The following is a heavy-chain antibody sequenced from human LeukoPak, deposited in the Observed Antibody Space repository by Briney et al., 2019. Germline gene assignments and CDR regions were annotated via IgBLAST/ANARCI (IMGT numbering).Heavy chain of an antibody. V-gene: IGHV3-33*01. CDR2: IWYDGSNK. D-gene: IGHD2-2*02. CDR1: GFTFSSYG. CDR3: ARESPYCSSTSCYKGFDP. Sequence: GRSLRLSCAASGFTFSSYGMHWVRQAPGKGLEGVAVIWYDGSNKYYADSVKGQFTISRDNSKNTLYLQMNSLRAEDTAVYYCARESPYCSSTSCYKGFDPWGQGTLVTVSS. J-gene: IGHJ5*02.